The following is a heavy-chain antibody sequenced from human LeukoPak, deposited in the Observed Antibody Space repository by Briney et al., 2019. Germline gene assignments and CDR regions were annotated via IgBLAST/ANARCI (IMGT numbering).Heavy chain of an antibody. D-gene: IGHD3-3*01. V-gene: IGHV3-33*06. CDR3: AKGSVTIFGVVTPGAFDI. CDR1: GFTFSSYG. J-gene: IGHJ3*02. Sequence: GGSLRLSCAASGFTFSSYGMHWVRQAPGKGLEWVAVIWYDGSNKYYADSVKGRFTISRDNSKNTLYLQMNSLRAEDTAVYYCAKGSVTIFGVVTPGAFDIWGQGTMVTVSS. CDR2: IWYDGSNK.